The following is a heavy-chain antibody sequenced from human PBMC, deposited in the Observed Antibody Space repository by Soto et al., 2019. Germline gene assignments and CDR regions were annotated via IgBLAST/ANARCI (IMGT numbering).Heavy chain of an antibody. CDR2: IIPVFGTA. V-gene: IGHV1-69*12. D-gene: IGHD4-17*01. J-gene: IGHJ6*02. Sequence: QVQLVQSGAEVKKPGSSVKVSCKASGGSLSNYGISWVRQAPGQGLEWMGGIIPVFGTANYAQKFQGRVTITADESTSIVYMDVTGLTSEDTAVYYCARGDATKIVVTTYYGMDVWGQGTTVTVSS. CDR3: ARGDATKIVVTTYYGMDV. CDR1: GGSLSNYG.